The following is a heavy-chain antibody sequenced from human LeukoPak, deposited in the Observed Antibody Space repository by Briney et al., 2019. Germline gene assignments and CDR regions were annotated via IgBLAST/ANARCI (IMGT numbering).Heavy chain of an antibody. Sequence: ASVKVSCKASGYTFTSYDINWVRQATGQGLEWMGWMNPNSGNTGYAQKFQGRVTMTRNTSISTAYMELSSLRSDDTAVYYCARDGATVATPFFDYWGQGTLVTVSS. CDR3: ARDGATVATPFFDY. CDR1: GYTFTSYD. V-gene: IGHV1-8*01. D-gene: IGHD4-17*01. CDR2: MNPNSGNT. J-gene: IGHJ4*02.